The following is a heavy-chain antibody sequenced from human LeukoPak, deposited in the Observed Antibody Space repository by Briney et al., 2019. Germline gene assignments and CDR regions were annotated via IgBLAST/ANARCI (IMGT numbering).Heavy chain of an antibody. CDR3: TRDRGGYSGYEYDY. Sequence: GGSLRLSCTASGFTFGDYAMSWVRQAPGKGLEWVGFIRSKAYGGTTEYAASVKGRFTISRDDSKSIAYLQMNSLKTEDTVVYYCTRDRGGYSGYEYDYWGQGTLVTVSS. J-gene: IGHJ4*02. CDR1: GFTFGDYA. V-gene: IGHV3-49*04. D-gene: IGHD5-12*01. CDR2: IRSKAYGGTT.